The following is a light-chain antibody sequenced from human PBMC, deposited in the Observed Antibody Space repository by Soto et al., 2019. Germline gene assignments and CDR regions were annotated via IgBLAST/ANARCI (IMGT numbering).Light chain of an antibody. Sequence: DIVLTQSPATLSLSPGERATLSCRASRSVRSYLAWYQQKPGQAPRLLLYDASNRAAGIPARFSGSGSETDFTITISNLEPEDFAVYYCQQRYAWPPITFGQGTRLEIK. CDR2: DAS. CDR3: QQRYAWPPIT. CDR1: RSVRSY. J-gene: IGKJ5*01. V-gene: IGKV3-11*01.